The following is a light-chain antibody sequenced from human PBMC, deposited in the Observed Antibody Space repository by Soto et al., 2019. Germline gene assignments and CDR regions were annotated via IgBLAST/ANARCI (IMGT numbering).Light chain of an antibody. Sequence: DIQMTQSPSTLSASVGDRVTITCRASQSIGSWLAWYQQKPGKAPKVLIYYASSLESGVPSRFSGSGSGTEFTLTITTLQPDDFATYYCQQYNNYWTFGQGTKVEIK. CDR2: YAS. V-gene: IGKV1-5*01. CDR1: QSIGSW. J-gene: IGKJ1*01. CDR3: QQYNNYWT.